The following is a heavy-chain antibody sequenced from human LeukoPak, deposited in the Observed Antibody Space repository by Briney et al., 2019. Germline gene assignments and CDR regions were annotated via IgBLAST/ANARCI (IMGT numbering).Heavy chain of an antibody. CDR2: MNPNSGNT. D-gene: IGHD3-10*01. Sequence: ASVKVSCKASGYTFTSYDINWVRHATGQGLEWRGWMNPNSGNTGYAQKFQGRVTMTRDTSISTAYMELSSLRSEDTAMYYCTTASVGSGSYILNWGQGTLVTVSA. CDR1: GYTFTSYD. J-gene: IGHJ4*02. V-gene: IGHV1-8*01. CDR3: TTASVGSGSYILN.